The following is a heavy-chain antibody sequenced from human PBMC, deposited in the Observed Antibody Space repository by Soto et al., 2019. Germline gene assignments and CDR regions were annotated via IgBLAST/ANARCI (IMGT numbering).Heavy chain of an antibody. CDR3: ARGVDYYDSSGPTGTFDI. CDR2: IWYDGSNK. J-gene: IGHJ3*02. CDR1: GFTFSSYG. Sequence: PGGSLRLSCAASGFTFSSYGMHWVRQAPGKGLEWVAVIWYDGSNKYYADSVKGRFTISRDNSKNTLYLQMNSLRAEDTAVYYCARGVDYYDSSGPTGTFDIWGQGTMVTVSS. D-gene: IGHD3-22*01. V-gene: IGHV3-33*08.